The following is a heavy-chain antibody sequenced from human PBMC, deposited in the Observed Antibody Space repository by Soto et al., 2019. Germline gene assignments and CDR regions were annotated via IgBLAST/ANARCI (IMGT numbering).Heavy chain of an antibody. V-gene: IGHV4-31*03. CDR1: GSINSGGYY. CDR2: IHYSGST. Sequence: QVHLQESGPGLVRPSQTLSLTCTVSGSINSGGYYWSWVRQHPVKGLEWIGYIHYSGSTRYNPSLKSRISTSVDTSKDQFSLKLSSVTVADTAVYYCARLRGSGGYSAYYFDSWGQGMLVIVSS. D-gene: IGHD3-10*01. CDR3: ARLRGSGGYSAYYFDS. J-gene: IGHJ4*02.